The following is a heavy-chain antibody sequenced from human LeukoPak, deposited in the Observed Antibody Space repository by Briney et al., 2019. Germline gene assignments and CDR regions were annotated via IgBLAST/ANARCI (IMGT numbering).Heavy chain of an antibody. CDR2: ISYDGSNK. Sequence: GGSLRLSCAASGFTFSSYAMHWVRQAPGKGLEWVAVISYDGSNKYYADSVKGRFTISRDNSKNTLYLQMDSLRAEDTAVYYCARDRAWNYFDYWGQGTLVTVSS. J-gene: IGHJ4*02. CDR3: ARDRAWNYFDY. V-gene: IGHV3-30-3*01. CDR1: GFTFSSYA. D-gene: IGHD3-3*01.